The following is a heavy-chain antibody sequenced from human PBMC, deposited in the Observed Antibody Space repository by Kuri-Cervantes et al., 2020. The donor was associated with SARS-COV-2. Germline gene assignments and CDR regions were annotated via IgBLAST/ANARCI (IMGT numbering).Heavy chain of an antibody. CDR1: GGSFSAYY. CDR2: INHSGST. D-gene: IGHD6-13*01. J-gene: IGHJ4*02. Sequence: ESLKISCAVYGGSFSAYYWRWGWNRQPPGKGLEWIEKINHSGSTNYNPSLKSRVTISVDKSKNQFSLKLSSVNAADTAVYYCARGPPIAPAGTPFDYWGQGTLVTVSS. V-gene: IGHV4-34*01. CDR3: ARGPPIAPAGTPFDY.